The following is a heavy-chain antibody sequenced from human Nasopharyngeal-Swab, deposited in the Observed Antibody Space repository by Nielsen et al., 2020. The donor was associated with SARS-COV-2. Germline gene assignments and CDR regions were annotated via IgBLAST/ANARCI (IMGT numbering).Heavy chain of an antibody. CDR2: ITWNGGGT. Sequence: GESLKISCEVSGFTFGNYAMSWVRQAPGKGLEWVSGITWNGGGTGYADSVKGRFTISRDNAKKSLFLQMNSLRAEDTALYYCARDLEGSDWGQGTLVTVSS. V-gene: IGHV3-20*04. CDR1: GFTFGNYA. CDR3: ARDLEGSD. D-gene: IGHD3-3*01. J-gene: IGHJ4*02.